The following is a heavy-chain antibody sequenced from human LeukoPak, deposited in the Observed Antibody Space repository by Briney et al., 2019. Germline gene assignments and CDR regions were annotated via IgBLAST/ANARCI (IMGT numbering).Heavy chain of an antibody. CDR2: IYYSGST. J-gene: IGHJ4*02. V-gene: IGHV4-30-4*01. CDR1: GGSISSGDYY. Sequence: SETLSLTCTVSGGSISSGDYYWSWIRQPPGKGLEWIGYIYYSGSTYYNPSLKSRVTISVDTSKNQFSLKLSSVTAADTAVYYCARQRIADYGDYVSDYWGQGTPVTVSS. D-gene: IGHD4-17*01. CDR3: ARQRIADYGDYVSDY.